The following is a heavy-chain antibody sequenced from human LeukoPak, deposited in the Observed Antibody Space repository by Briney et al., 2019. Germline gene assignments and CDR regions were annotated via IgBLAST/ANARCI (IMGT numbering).Heavy chain of an antibody. CDR2: INPSGGST. V-gene: IGHV1-46*01. CDR1: GYTFSSYY. CDR3: ARDAYYDSSGYLN. Sequence: ASVKVSCKASGYTFSSYYMHWVRQAPGHGLEWMGIINPSGGSTSYAQKFQGRVPMTRDTSTSTVYMELSSLRSEDTAVYDCARDAYYDSSGYLNWGQGTLVTVSS. D-gene: IGHD3-22*01. J-gene: IGHJ4*02.